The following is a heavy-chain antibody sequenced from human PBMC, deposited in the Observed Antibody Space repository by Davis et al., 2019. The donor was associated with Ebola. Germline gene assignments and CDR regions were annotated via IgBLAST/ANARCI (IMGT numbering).Heavy chain of an antibody. V-gene: IGHV1-2*06. J-gene: IGHJ6*04. CDR1: GYTFTGYY. CDR2: INPNSGGT. D-gene: IGHD3-10*01. Sequence: AASVKVSCKASGYTFTGYYMHWVRQAPGQGLEWMGRINPNSGGTNYAQKFQGRVTMTRDTSISTAYMELSRLRSDDTAMYYCATLWFGELLGMDVWGKGTTVTVSS. CDR3: ATLWFGELLGMDV.